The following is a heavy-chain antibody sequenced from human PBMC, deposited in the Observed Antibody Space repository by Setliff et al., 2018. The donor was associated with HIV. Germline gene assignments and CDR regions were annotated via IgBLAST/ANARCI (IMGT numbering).Heavy chain of an antibody. D-gene: IGHD1-1*01. CDR2: LSYDVSNK. Sequence: GGSLRLSCAASGFSFSSYALHWVRQAPGKGLEWVAVLSYDVSNKYYADSVKGRFTISRDNSKKTVFVQMNNLRAEDTAVYYCAKGAPQLFSYMDVWGKGTTVTVSS. CDR1: GFSFSSYA. CDR3: AKGAPQLFSYMDV. V-gene: IGHV3-30*04. J-gene: IGHJ6*04.